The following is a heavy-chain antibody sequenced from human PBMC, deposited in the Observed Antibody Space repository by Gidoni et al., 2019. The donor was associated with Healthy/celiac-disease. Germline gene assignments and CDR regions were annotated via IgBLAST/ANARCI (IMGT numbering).Heavy chain of an antibody. D-gene: IGHD3-10*01. CDR1: GGSICSYY. Sequence: QVPLQEAGLGLVKLSETLSLTRTVSGGSICSYYWRWIRQPAGKGLAWIVRIYTSGSTNYNPSLKSRVTMSVDTSKNQFSLKLSSVTAADTAVYYCARIGVSGSYLDGAFDIWGQGTMVTVSS. CDR2: IYTSGST. J-gene: IGHJ3*02. CDR3: ARIGVSGSYLDGAFDI. V-gene: IGHV4-4*07.